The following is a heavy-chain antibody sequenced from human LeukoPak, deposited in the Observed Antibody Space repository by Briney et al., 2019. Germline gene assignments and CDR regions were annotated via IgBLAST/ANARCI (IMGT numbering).Heavy chain of an antibody. V-gene: IGHV3-74*01. CDR1: GFTFSSYW. D-gene: IGHD3-3*01. J-gene: IGHJ6*03. CDR2: INTDGSST. Sequence: GGSLRLSCAASGFTFSSYWMHWVRQAPGKGLVWVSRINTDGSSTSYADSVKGRFTISRDNAKNTLYLQMNSLRAEDTAVYYCARGAYYDFWSVLYYYYMDVWGKGTTVTVSS. CDR3: ARGAYYDFWSVLYYYYMDV.